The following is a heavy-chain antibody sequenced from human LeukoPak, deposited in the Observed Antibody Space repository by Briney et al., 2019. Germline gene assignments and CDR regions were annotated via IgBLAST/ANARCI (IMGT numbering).Heavy chain of an antibody. Sequence: PGGSLRLSCEASGFTFSSYWMHWVRQVPGKGPVWVSRNNPDGSTTNYADSVKGRFTISRDNAKNMLYVQMNSLSAEDTAVYYCARGDGNFWGLPHWGQGTLVTVSS. CDR2: NNPDGSTT. V-gene: IGHV3-74*01. CDR1: GFTFSSYW. D-gene: IGHD1-7*01. CDR3: ARGDGNFWGLPH. J-gene: IGHJ4*02.